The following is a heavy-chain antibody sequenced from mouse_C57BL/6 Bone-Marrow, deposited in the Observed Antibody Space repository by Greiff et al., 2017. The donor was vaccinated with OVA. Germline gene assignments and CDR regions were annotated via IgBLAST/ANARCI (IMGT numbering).Heavy chain of an antibody. CDR2: IYPRSGNT. Sequence: VQGVESGAELARPGASVKLSCKASGYTFTSYGISWVKQRTGQGLEWIGEIYPRSGNTYYNEKFKGKATLTADKSSSTAYMELRSLTSEDSAVYFCARRGSSYGYWCQGTTLTVSS. CDR1: GYTFTSYG. V-gene: IGHV1-81*01. CDR3: ARRGSSYGY. D-gene: IGHD1-1*01. J-gene: IGHJ2*01.